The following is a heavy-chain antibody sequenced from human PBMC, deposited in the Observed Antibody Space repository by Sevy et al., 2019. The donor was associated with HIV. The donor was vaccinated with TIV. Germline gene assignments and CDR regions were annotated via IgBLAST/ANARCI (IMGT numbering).Heavy chain of an antibody. Sequence: GGCLRLSCAASGFTFTYAWMTWVRQAPGKGLEWIGRIKSKADGGTIDYAAPVKGRFTISRDDSKNTLYLQMNSLKTEDTSVYASSTDPVILLLVTDGMDVWGRGTTVTVSS. V-gene: IGHV3-15*01. CDR1: GFTFTYAW. CDR3: STDPVILLLVTDGMDV. J-gene: IGHJ6*02. D-gene: IGHD2-8*02. CDR2: IKSKADGGTI.